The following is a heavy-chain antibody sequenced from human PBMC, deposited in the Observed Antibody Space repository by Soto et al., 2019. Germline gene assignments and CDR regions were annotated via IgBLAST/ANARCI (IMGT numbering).Heavy chain of an antibody. Sequence: GASVKVSCKASGYTFTSYGISWVRQAPGQGLEWMGWISAYNGNTNYAQKLQGRVTMTTDTSTSTAYMELRSLRSDDTAVYYCARRSSIAAAGQTYFDYWGQGTLVTVSS. CDR3: ARRSSIAAAGQTYFDY. CDR1: GYTFTSYG. V-gene: IGHV1-18*01. J-gene: IGHJ4*02. D-gene: IGHD6-13*01. CDR2: ISAYNGNT.